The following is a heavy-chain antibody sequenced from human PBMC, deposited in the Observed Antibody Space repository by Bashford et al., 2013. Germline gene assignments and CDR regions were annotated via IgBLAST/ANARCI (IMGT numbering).Heavy chain of an antibody. CDR2: INPDTGDT. CDR3: ARWPRGYSNAYRQQNSWFDP. V-gene: IGHV1-2*02. Sequence: VASVKVSCKASGYTFTSYGITWVRRAPGRGFEWMGWINPDTGDTMYAQQFQGRVTMTRDTSINTAYLDLSGLRYDDTAVYYCARWPRGYSNAYRQQNSWFDPGAREPGHRLL. CDR1: GYTFTSYG. J-gene: IGHJ5*02. D-gene: IGHD3-16*01.